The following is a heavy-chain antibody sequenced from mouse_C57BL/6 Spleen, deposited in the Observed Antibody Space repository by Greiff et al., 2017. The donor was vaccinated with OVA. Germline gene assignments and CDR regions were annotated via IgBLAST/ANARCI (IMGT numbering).Heavy chain of an antibody. CDR2: INPSNGGT. CDR3: ASYSNYYYAMDY. Sequence: QVHVKQPGTELVKPGASVKLSCKASGYTFTSYWMHWVKQRPGQGLEWIGNINPSNGGTNYNEKFKSKATLTVDKSSSTAYMQLSSLTSEDSAVYYCASYSNYYYAMDYWGQGTSVTVSS. D-gene: IGHD2-5*01. J-gene: IGHJ4*01. V-gene: IGHV1-53*01. CDR1: GYTFTSYW.